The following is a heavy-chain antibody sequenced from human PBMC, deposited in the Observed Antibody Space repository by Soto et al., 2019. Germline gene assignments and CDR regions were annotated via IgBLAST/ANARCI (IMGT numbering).Heavy chain of an antibody. J-gene: IGHJ1*01. CDR1: GFTFSSYA. CDR3: AKDNMDYYDSSGYYPSGSH. V-gene: IGHV3-23*01. CDR2: ISGSGGST. D-gene: IGHD3-22*01. Sequence: EVQLLESGGGLVQPGGSLRLSCAASGFTFSSYAMSWVRQAPGKGLEWVSAISGSGGSTYYADSVKGRFTISRDNSKNTLYLQMNSLRAEDTAVYYCAKDNMDYYDSSGYYPSGSHCGQGTLVTVSS.